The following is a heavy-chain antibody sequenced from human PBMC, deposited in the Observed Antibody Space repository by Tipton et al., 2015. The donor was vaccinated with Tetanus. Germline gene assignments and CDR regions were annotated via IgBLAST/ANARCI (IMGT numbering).Heavy chain of an antibody. CDR1: GGSFSGYH. D-gene: IGHD3-16*02. CDR2: INHNGYT. Sequence: TLSLTCAVSGGSFSGYHWTWIRQSPGRGLEWIGEINHNGYTSYNPSLKGRVSISVDTSKNHLSLNLTTVTAADTAVYYCARLSMITLGGVIELWYFDLWGRGTLLTVSS. CDR3: ARLSMITLGGVIELWYFDL. J-gene: IGHJ2*01. V-gene: IGHV4-34*01.